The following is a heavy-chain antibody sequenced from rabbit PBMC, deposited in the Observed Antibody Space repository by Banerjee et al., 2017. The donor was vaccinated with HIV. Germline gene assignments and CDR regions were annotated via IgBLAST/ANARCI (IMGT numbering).Heavy chain of an antibody. CDR3: ARVLAGVIGWNFDL. CDR1: GFSFSNKYV. V-gene: IGHV1S45*01. J-gene: IGHJ4*01. D-gene: IGHD4-1*01. CDR2: INTSSNTA. Sequence: QEQLEESGGDLVKPEGSLTLTCTASGFSFSNKYVMCWVRQAPGKGLEWIAYINTSSNTAISETWAKGRFTISRTSSTTVSLPMTLLTATDTAADFCARVLAGVIGWNFDLWGQGTLVTVS.